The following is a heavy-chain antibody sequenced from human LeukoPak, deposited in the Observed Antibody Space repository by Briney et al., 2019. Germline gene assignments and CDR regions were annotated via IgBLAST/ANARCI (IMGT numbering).Heavy chain of an antibody. CDR2: IHYSGST. V-gene: IGHV4-30-4*01. CDR1: GGSISSGDYY. J-gene: IGHJ4*02. Sequence: SETLSLTCTVSGGSISSGDYYWSWIRQPPGKGLEWIGYIHYSGSTYYNPSLKSRVTISVDTSKNQFSLKLSSVTAADTAVYYCARLKYYYGSGYYFDYWGQGTLVTVSS. D-gene: IGHD3-10*01. CDR3: ARLKYYYGSGYYFDY.